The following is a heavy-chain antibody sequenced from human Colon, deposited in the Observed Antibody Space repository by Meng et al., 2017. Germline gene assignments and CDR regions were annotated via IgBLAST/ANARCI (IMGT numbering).Heavy chain of an antibody. CDR1: GFTFGSYS. V-gene: IGHV3-30*04. CDR2: TSYDEGTK. D-gene: IGHD1-14*01. J-gene: IGHJ5*02. CDR3: AREPDHRSWLDT. Sequence: QVRLVESGGGVVQPGRSLRLSCEAAGFTFGSYSMHWVRQAPGKGLDWVAVTSYDEGTKYYADSVRGRFTISRDNSKNTLYLQMNSLRAEDTAVYYCAREPDHRSWLDTWGQGTLVTVSS.